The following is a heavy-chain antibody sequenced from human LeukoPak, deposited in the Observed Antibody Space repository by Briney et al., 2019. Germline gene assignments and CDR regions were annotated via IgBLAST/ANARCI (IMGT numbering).Heavy chain of an antibody. CDR1: GGPLSLYY. Sequence: SDTLSLTHTVSGGPLSLYYGSCIRQPPGKGLESIGYIYYSGSTNYNPSLKSRVTISVDTSKNQFSLKLSSVTAADTAVYYCARKRADTWYYFDYWGQGNLVTVSS. J-gene: IGHJ4*02. V-gene: IGHV4-59*07. CDR2: IYYSGST. D-gene: IGHD2/OR15-2a*01. CDR3: ARKRADTWYYFDY.